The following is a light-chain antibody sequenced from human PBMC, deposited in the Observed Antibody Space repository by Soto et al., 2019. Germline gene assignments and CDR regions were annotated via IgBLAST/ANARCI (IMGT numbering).Light chain of an antibody. Sequence: EIVMPQSPATLSVSPGARATLSCRASQSVGSDLVWYRQKPGQAPRLLIYGASNRATGVPDRFSGSGSGTVFTLTISSLQSDDFAGYYCQQYLDWPRTFGQGTKVEIK. CDR3: QQYLDWPRT. CDR2: GAS. CDR1: QSVGSD. V-gene: IGKV3-15*01. J-gene: IGKJ1*01.